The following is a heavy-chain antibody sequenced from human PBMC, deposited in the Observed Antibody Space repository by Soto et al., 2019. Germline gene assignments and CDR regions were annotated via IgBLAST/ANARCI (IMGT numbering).Heavy chain of an antibody. Sequence: GGSLRLSCAASGFTFSSYAMSWVRQAPGKGLEWVSAISGSGGSTYYADSVKGRFTTSRDNSKNTLYLQMNSLRAEDTAVYYCAKDLGSYFDAFDIWGQGTMVTVSS. D-gene: IGHD1-26*01. V-gene: IGHV3-23*01. CDR3: AKDLGSYFDAFDI. J-gene: IGHJ3*02. CDR2: ISGSGGST. CDR1: GFTFSSYA.